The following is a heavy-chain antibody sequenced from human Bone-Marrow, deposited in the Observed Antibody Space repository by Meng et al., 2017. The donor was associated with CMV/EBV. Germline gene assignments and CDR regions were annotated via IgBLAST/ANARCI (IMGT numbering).Heavy chain of an antibody. CDR2: ISSSSSYI. CDR1: GFTFSSYS. Sequence: SCAASGFTFSSYSMNWVRQAPGKGLEWVSSISSSSSYIYYADSVKGRFTISRDNAKNSLYLQTNRPRAEDTAVYYCAIDSPTRGMDVWGQGTTVTVSS. CDR3: AIDSPTRGMDV. J-gene: IGHJ6*02. V-gene: IGHV3-21*04.